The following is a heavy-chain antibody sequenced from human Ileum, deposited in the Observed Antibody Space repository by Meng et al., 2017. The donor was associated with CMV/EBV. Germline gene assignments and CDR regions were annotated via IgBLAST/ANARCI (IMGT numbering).Heavy chain of an antibody. CDR3: ARDFYDFSSTSCYRGTYYYYGMDV. CDR1: GGSISSSSYY. D-gene: IGHD2-2*02. Sequence: SETLSLTCTVSGGSISSSSYYWGWIRQPPGKGLEWIGSIYYRGSTYYNPSLKSRVTISVDTSKNQFSLKLSSVTAADTAVYYCARDFYDFSSTSCYRGTYYYYGMDVWGQGTTVTVSS. V-gene: IGHV4-39*07. CDR2: IYYRGST. J-gene: IGHJ6*02.